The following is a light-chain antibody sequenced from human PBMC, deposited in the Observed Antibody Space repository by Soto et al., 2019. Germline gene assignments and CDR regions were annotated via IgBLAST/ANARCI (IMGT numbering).Light chain of an antibody. CDR3: QKYNSAPLT. Sequence: DIQMTQFPSSLSASVGDRVTNTCRASQGIRNYLAWYQQKPGKVPKLLIYAASTLQSGVPSRFSGSGSGTDFTLTISSLQPEDVATYYCQKYNSAPLTFGGGTKVDIK. CDR1: QGIRNY. V-gene: IGKV1-27*01. J-gene: IGKJ4*01. CDR2: AAS.